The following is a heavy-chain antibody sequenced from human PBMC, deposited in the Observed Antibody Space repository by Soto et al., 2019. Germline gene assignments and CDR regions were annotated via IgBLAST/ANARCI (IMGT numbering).Heavy chain of an antibody. D-gene: IGHD6-13*01. V-gene: IGHV3-43*01. J-gene: IGHJ4*02. CDR2: ISWDGGST. Sequence: GGSLRLSCAASGSSFDDYTMHWVRQAPGKGLEWVSLISWDGGSTYYADSVKGRFTISRDNSKNSLYLQMNSLRTEDTALYYCAKDIDSSLGVFDYWGQGTLVTVSS. CDR1: GSSFDDYT. CDR3: AKDIDSSLGVFDY.